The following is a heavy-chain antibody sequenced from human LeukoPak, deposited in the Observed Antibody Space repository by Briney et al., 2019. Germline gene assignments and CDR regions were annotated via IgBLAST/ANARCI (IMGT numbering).Heavy chain of an antibody. J-gene: IGHJ5*02. CDR1: GYTFTSYD. CDR3: ARASTEYYYDSSAGNWFDP. D-gene: IGHD3-22*01. Sequence: ASVKVSCKASGYTFTSYDINWVRQATGQGLEWMGWMNPNSGNAGYAQKFQGRVTMTRNTSISTAYMELSSLRSEDTAVYYCARASTEYYYDSSAGNWFDPWGQGTLVTVSS. V-gene: IGHV1-8*01. CDR2: MNPNSGNA.